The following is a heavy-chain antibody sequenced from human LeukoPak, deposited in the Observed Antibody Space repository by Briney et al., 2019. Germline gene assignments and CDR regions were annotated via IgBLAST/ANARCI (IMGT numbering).Heavy chain of an antibody. J-gene: IGHJ4*02. V-gene: IGHV3-21*01. Sequence: PGGSLRLFCAASGFTFSSYSMNWVRQAPGKGLEWVSSISSSSSYIYYADSVKGRFTISRDNAKNSLYLQMNSLRAEDTAVYYCARVMSRVVGFDYWGQGTLVTVSS. CDR3: ARVMSRVVGFDY. CDR2: ISSSSSYI. D-gene: IGHD2-15*01. CDR1: GFTFSSYS.